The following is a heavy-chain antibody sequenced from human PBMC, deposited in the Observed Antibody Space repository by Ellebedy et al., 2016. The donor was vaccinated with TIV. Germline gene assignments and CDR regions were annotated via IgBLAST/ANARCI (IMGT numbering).Heavy chain of an antibody. J-gene: IGHJ3*02. V-gene: IGHV3-23*01. CDR1: GFTFSTYG. Sequence: GGSLRLXXAASGFTFSTYGMSWVRQAPGKGLHWVSSISGAGDITYYAESARGRFTISRDNSKNTLYLQMDSLKVEDTAMYYCAKDADPDLYYTKYPMGTAFDIWGQGTMVTVSS. CDR3: AKDADPDLYYTKYPMGTAFDI. D-gene: IGHD3-3*01. CDR2: ISGAGDIT.